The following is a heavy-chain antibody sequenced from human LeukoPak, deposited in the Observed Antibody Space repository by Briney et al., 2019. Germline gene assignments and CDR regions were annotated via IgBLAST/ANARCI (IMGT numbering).Heavy chain of an antibody. CDR2: IWYDGSNK. V-gene: IGHV3-33*01. CDR1: GFTFSSYG. Sequence: GGSLRLSCAASGFTFSSYGMHWVRQAPGKGLEWVAVIWYDGSNKYYADSVKGRFTISRDNSKNTLYLQMNSLRAGDTAVYYCARETYCSGGSCYPDYWGQGTLVTVSS. J-gene: IGHJ4*02. D-gene: IGHD2-15*01. CDR3: ARETYCSGGSCYPDY.